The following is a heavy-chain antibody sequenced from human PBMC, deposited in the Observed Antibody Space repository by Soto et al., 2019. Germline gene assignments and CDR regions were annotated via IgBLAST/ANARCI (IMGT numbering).Heavy chain of an antibody. CDR1: GFTFDDYA. CDR2: ISWYSGSI. Sequence: EVQLVESGGGLVQPGRSLRLSCAASGFTFDDYAMHWVRQAPGKGLEWVSGISWYSGSIGYADSVKGRFTISRDNAKNSLYLQMNSLRAEDTALYYCATVTVTTRIGAFDIWGQGTLVTVSS. J-gene: IGHJ3*02. D-gene: IGHD4-17*01. CDR3: ATVTVTTRIGAFDI. V-gene: IGHV3-9*01.